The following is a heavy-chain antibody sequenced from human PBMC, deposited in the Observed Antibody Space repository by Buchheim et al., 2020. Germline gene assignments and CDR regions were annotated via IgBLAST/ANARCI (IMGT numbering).Heavy chain of an antibody. D-gene: IGHD3-16*01. J-gene: IGHJ6*02. Sequence: QVQLVQSGAEVKKPGSSVKVSCQASGVTFSSHAISWVRQAPGQGLEWVGGIIPLFATANYAETFQGRVTLTADTSTNTAYQELSSLRADDTAVYFCARLRGIGAEDDDGMNVWGRETT. CDR2: IIPLFATA. CDR1: GVTFSSHA. V-gene: IGHV1-69*06. CDR3: ARLRGIGAEDDDGMNV.